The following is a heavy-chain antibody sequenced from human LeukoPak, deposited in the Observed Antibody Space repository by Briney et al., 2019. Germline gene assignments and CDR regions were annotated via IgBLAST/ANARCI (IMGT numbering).Heavy chain of an antibody. J-gene: IGHJ4*02. CDR1: GFSFSTYC. D-gene: IGHD1-1*01. V-gene: IGHV3-74*01. CDR2: ICPDGTVT. Sequence: GGSLRLSCAASGFSFSTYCMHWVRQAPGKGPMWVSRICPDGTVTNYADSVKARFSISRDNARNTVYLQMNSLRAEDTAVYYCARSPGTRKPIDYWGQGILVTVSS. CDR3: ARSPGTRKPIDY.